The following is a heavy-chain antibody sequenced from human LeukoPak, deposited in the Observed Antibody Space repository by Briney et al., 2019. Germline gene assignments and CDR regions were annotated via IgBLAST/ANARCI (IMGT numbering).Heavy chain of an antibody. J-gene: IGHJ4*02. CDR2: ISSSSSYI. Sequence: GGSLRLSCAASGFTFSSYSMNWVRQAPGKGLEWVSSISSSSSYIHYADSVKGRFTISRDNAKNSLYLQMNSLRAEDTAVYYCARGQGQLWLPYYFDYWGQGTLVTVSS. CDR3: ARGQGQLWLPYYFDY. CDR1: GFTFSSYS. V-gene: IGHV3-21*01. D-gene: IGHD5-18*01.